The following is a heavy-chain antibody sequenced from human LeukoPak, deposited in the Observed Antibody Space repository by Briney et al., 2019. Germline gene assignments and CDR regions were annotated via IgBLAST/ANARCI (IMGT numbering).Heavy chain of an antibody. CDR2: INPNSGGT. CDR1: GYTFTDYY. D-gene: IGHD6-13*01. V-gene: IGHV1-2*02. J-gene: IGHJ1*01. CDR3: AREFLNLGIAAAGTRYFQH. Sequence: ASVKVSCKASGYTFTDYYMHWVRQAPEQGLEWMGWINPNSGGTKYAQKFQGRVTMTTDTSTSTAYMELRSLRSDDTAVYYCAREFLNLGIAAAGTRYFQHWGQGTLVTVSS.